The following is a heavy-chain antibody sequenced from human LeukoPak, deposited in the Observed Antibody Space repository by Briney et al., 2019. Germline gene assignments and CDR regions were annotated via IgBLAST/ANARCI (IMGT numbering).Heavy chain of an antibody. V-gene: IGHV3-23*01. D-gene: IGHD3-22*01. CDR2: IGGSGGST. Sequence: GGSLRLSCAASGFTFSSYAMSWVRQAPGKGLEWVSGIGGSGGSTYYADSVKGRFTISRDNSKNTLYLQMNSLRAEDTAVYYCAKTFYDSSGYYYLDYWGQGTLVTVSS. CDR3: AKTFYDSSGYYYLDY. J-gene: IGHJ4*02. CDR1: GFTFSSYA.